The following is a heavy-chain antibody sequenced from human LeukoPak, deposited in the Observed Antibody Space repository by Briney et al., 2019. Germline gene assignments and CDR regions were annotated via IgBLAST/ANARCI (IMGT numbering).Heavy chain of an antibody. CDR1: GGSISSGDYY. CDR2: IYYSGST. Sequence: SETLSLTCTVSGGSISSGDYYWSWIRQLPGKGLEWIGYIYYSGSTYYNPSLKSRVTISVDTSKNQFSLKLSSVTAADTAVYYCARFAIFGVVIHNWFDPWGQGTLVTVSS. CDR3: ARFAIFGVVIHNWFDP. J-gene: IGHJ5*02. D-gene: IGHD3-3*01. V-gene: IGHV4-30-4*08.